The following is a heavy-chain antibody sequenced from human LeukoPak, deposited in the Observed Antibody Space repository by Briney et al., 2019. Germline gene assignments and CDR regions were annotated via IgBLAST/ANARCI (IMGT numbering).Heavy chain of an antibody. CDR2: INHSGST. D-gene: IGHD3-10*01. CDR1: GGSFSGYY. CDR3: ARGLYYYGSGSYYGI. V-gene: IGHV4-34*01. Sequence: SETLSLTCAVYGGSFSGYYWSWFRQPPGKGLEWIGEINHSGSTNYNPSLKSRVTISVDTSKNQFSLRLSSVTAADTAVYCCARGLYYYGSGSYYGIWGQGTLVTVSS. J-gene: IGHJ4*02.